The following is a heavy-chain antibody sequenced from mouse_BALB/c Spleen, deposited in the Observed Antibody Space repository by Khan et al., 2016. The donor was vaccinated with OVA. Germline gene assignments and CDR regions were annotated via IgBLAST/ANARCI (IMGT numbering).Heavy chain of an antibody. D-gene: IGHD2-10*02. Sequence: QVQLKESGPGLVAPSQSLSITCTVSGFSLTDYGVSWIRQPPGKGLEWLGVIWGGGSTYYNSALKSRLSINKDNSKSQFFLQMNSLQTDDTAMYYCARGVWSYYFAMDYWGQGTSVTVSS. CDR1: GFSLTDYG. V-gene: IGHV2-6-5*01. CDR2: IWGGGST. CDR3: ARGVWSYYFAMDY. J-gene: IGHJ4*01.